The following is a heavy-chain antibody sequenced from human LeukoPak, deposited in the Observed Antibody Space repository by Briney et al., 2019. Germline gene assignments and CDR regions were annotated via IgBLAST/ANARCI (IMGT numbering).Heavy chain of an antibody. J-gene: IGHJ4*02. D-gene: IGHD6-19*01. CDR3: AKGLGKSSGWATLDY. CDR2: INWNSNSI. Sequence: PGGSLRLSCAASGFIFNDYAMHWVRQAPGKGLEWVSGINWNSNSIGYADSAKGRFTISRDNAKNSLYLQMNSLRAEDTAFYYCAKGLGKSSGWATLDYWGQGTLVTVSS. CDR1: GFIFNDYA. V-gene: IGHV3-9*01.